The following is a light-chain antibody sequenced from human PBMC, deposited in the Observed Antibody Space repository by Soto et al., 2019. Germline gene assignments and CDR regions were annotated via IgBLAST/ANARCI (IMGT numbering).Light chain of an antibody. J-gene: IGLJ1*01. CDR3: SSYTSSSTLYV. CDR1: GSDVGGYNY. CDR2: DVS. Sequence: QSALTQPASVSGSPGQSITISCTGTGSDVGGYNYVSWYQQHPGKAPKLMIYDVSNRPSGVSTRFSGSKSGNTASLTISGLQAEDEADYYCSSYTSSSTLYVFGTGTKLTVL. V-gene: IGLV2-14*03.